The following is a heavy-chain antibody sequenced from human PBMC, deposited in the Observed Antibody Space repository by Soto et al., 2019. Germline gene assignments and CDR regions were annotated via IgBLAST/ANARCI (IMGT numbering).Heavy chain of an antibody. CDR2: ISGSGGST. CDR1: GFTFSSYA. D-gene: IGHD1-1*01. Sequence: PGGSLRLSCAASGFTFSSYAMSWVRQAPGKGLEWVSAISGSGGSTYYADSVKGRFTISGDNSKNTLYLQMNSLRAEDTAVYYCAKDLRYPTPYYGMDVWGQGTTVTVSS. V-gene: IGHV3-23*01. CDR3: AKDLRYPTPYYGMDV. J-gene: IGHJ6*02.